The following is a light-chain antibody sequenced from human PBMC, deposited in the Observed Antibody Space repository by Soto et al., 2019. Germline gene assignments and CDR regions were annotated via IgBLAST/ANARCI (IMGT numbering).Light chain of an antibody. CDR3: QQYNNWIT. V-gene: IGKV3-15*01. CDR1: QSVSSN. Sequence: EIVMTQSPATLSVSPRERATLSCSASQSVSSNLAWYQQKPGQAPRLLIYAASTRGTGIPARFSGSGSGTEFTLTISSLQSEDFAVYYCQQYNNWITFGQGTRLEIK. CDR2: AAS. J-gene: IGKJ5*01.